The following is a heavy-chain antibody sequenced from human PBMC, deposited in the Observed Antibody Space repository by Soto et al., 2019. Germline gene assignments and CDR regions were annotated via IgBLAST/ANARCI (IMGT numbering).Heavy chain of an antibody. D-gene: IGHD3-10*01. J-gene: IGHJ4*02. V-gene: IGHV4-39*01. CDR1: GGSISSSSYY. CDR3: ASRGSGSYSDY. CDR2: YYYSGST. Sequence: QLQLQESCPGLVNPSETLSLTCSVSGGSISSSSYYWDWIRQPPGKGLGWIASYYYSGSTYYNPSLTSRVSISVDTSKNQFSLKLCSVTAADTAVYYCASRGSGSYSDYWGQGTLVTVSS.